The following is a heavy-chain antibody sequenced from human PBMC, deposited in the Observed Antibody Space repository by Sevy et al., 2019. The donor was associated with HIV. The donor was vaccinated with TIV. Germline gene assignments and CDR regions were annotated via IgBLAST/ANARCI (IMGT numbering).Heavy chain of an antibody. V-gene: IGHV3-7*03. D-gene: IGHD2-21*01. CDR3: ASDLGVDYYGMDV. CDR2: IKVDGSER. J-gene: IGHJ6*02. Sequence: GGSLRLSCAASGFTFSSYWMSWVRQAPGKGLEWVAHIKVDGSERYYVDSVKGRFTISRENAKNSLYLQMNSLRAEDTAVYYCASDLGVDYYGMDVWGQGTTVTVSS. CDR1: GFTFSSYW.